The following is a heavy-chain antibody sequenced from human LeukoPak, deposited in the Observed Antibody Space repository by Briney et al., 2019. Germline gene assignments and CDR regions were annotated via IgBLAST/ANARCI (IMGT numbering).Heavy chain of an antibody. Sequence: SVKVSCKASGGTFSSYAISWVRQAPGQGLEWMGGIIPIFGTANYAQKFQGRVTVTADKSTSTAYMELSSLRSEDTAVYYCARAHRGYSAAYYYYMDVWGKGTTVTVSS. CDR1: GGTFSSYA. D-gene: IGHD5-12*01. V-gene: IGHV1-69*06. CDR2: IIPIFGTA. CDR3: ARAHRGYSAAYYYYMDV. J-gene: IGHJ6*03.